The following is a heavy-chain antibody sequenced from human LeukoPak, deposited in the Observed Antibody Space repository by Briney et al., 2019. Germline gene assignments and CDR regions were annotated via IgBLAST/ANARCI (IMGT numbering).Heavy chain of an antibody. CDR2: LSGSGGST. D-gene: IGHD1-26*01. Sequence: GGSLRLSCAASGFTFSNYAMSWVRQAPGKGLEWVSALSGSGGSTYYADSVKGRFTISRDNSKNTLYLQMNSLRAEDTAVYYCAKEWFSGSYFDFDYWGQGTLVTVSS. J-gene: IGHJ4*02. CDR3: AKEWFSGSYFDFDY. CDR1: GFTFSNYA. V-gene: IGHV3-23*01.